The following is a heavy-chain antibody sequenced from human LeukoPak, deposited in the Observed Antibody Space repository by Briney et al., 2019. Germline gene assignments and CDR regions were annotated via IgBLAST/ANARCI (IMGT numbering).Heavy chain of an antibody. CDR3: ARGPTRITLVPGVNYDGMDV. V-gene: IGHV1-8*01. J-gene: IGHJ6*02. D-gene: IGHD3-10*01. CDR2: MNPNSGNT. Sequence: ASVKVSCKASGYTLSSYDINWVRQATGQGLEWMGWMNPNSGNTGFAQRFQARVTLTRNTSIGTAYTELNSLRSEDTAVYYCARGPTRITLVPGVNYDGMDVWGQGTTVTVSS. CDR1: GYTLSSYD.